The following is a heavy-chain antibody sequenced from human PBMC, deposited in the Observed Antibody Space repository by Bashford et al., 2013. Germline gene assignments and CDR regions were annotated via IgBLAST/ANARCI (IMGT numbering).Heavy chain of an antibody. CDR1: GYKFNDYY. V-gene: IGHV5-51*01. CDR3: ARLGEYRSGGTSYAGGFFDY. Sequence: GESLKISCKGSGYKFNDYYIAWVRQRPGKGLEWMGIIFPGDSDVRYSPSFQGQVTMSADKSLSTAYLQWSSLKASDSALYYCARLGEYRSGGTSYAGGFFDYWGQGTVVTVSS. J-gene: IGHJ4*02. D-gene: IGHD2-15*01. CDR2: IFPGDSDV.